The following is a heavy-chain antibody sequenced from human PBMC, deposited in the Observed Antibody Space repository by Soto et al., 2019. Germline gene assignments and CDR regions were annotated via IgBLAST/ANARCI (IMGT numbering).Heavy chain of an antibody. V-gene: IGHV1-46*01. CDR2: INPSGGST. J-gene: IGHJ6*02. D-gene: IGHD6-19*01. Sequence: QVQLVQSGAEVKKPGASVKVSCKASGYTFTSYYMHWVRQAPGQGLEWMGIINPSGGSTSYAQKFQCRVTMTRDTSTSTVYMELSSLRSEDTAVYYCARDKTRIAVAGTYGMDVWGQGTTVTVSS. CDR1: GYTFTSYY. CDR3: ARDKTRIAVAGTYGMDV.